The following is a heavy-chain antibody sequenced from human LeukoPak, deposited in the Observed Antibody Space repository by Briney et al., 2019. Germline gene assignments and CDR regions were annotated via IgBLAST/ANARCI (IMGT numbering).Heavy chain of an antibody. D-gene: IGHD6-13*01. Sequence: PGGSLRLSCAASGFTFSNAWMSWVRQAPGKGLEWVGRIKSKTDGGTTDYAAPVKGRFTISRDDSKNTAYLQMNSLKTEDTAVYYCTSKQLVPPGGYWGQGTLVTVSS. CDR2: IKSKTDGGTT. V-gene: IGHV3-15*01. CDR3: TSKQLVPPGGY. CDR1: GFTFSNAW. J-gene: IGHJ4*02.